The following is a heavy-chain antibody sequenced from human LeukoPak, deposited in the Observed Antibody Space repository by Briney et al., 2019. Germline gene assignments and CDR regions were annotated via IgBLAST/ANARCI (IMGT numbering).Heavy chain of an antibody. CDR2: ISSRGRNI. D-gene: IGHD4-11*01. V-gene: IGHV3-48*03. CDR3: ARVDYKKPFDS. CDR1: GFTLSSYE. J-gene: IGHJ4*02. Sequence: GGSLRLSCAASGFTLSSYEMNWVCQAPGKGLEWVSYISSRGRNIYYADSVKGRFTISRDNAKNSLYLQIDSLRAEDTAVYYCARVDYKKPFDSWGQGTLVTVSS.